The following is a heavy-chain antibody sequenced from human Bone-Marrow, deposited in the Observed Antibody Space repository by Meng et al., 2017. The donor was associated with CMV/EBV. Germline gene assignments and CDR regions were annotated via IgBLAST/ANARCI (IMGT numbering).Heavy chain of an antibody. CDR3: ARDCEEFWSGYYLDY. D-gene: IGHD3-3*01. V-gene: IGHV3-30*04. J-gene: IGHJ4*02. Sequence: GGSLRLSCAASGFTFSSYAMHWVRQAPGKGLEWVAVISYDGSNKYYADSVKGRFTISRDNSKNTLYLQMNSLRAEDTAVYYCARDCEEFWSGYYLDYWGQGTRVTVSS. CDR2: ISYDGSNK. CDR1: GFTFSSYA.